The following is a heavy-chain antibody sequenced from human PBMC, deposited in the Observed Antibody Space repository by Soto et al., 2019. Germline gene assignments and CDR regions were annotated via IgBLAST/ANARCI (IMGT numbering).Heavy chain of an antibody. V-gene: IGHV1-69*01. D-gene: IGHD3-22*01. Sequence: QVQLVQSGAEVKKPWSSVKVSCKASGGTFSSYAISWVRQAPGQGLEWMGGIIPIFGTANYAQKFQGRVTITADESTSTAYMELSSLSSEDTAVYYCARAAGTYYDSSGYWSWFDPWGQGTLVTVSS. CDR1: GGTFSSYA. J-gene: IGHJ5*02. CDR3: ARAAGTYYDSSGYWSWFDP. CDR2: IIPIFGTA.